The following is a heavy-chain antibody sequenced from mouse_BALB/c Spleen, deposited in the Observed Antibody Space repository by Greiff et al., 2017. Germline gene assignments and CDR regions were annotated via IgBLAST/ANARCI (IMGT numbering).Heavy chain of an antibody. V-gene: IGHV14-3*02. Sequence: VQLQQSGAELVKPGASVKLSCTASGFNIKDTYMHWVKQRPEQGLEWIGRIDPANGNTKYDPKFQGKATITADTSSNTAYLQLSSLTSEDTAVYYCASPDYYGSNYFDYWGQGTTLTVSS. J-gene: IGHJ2*01. CDR1: GFNIKDTY. D-gene: IGHD1-1*01. CDR2: IDPANGNT. CDR3: ASPDYYGSNYFDY.